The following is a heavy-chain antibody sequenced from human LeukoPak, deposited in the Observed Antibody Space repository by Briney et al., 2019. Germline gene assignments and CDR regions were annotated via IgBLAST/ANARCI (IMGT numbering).Heavy chain of an antibody. CDR2: INPNSGGT. CDR1: GYTFMGYY. J-gene: IGHJ4*02. V-gene: IGHV1-2*02. Sequence: GSVKVSCKASGYTFMGYYIHWLRQAPGQGLEWMGWINPNSGGTNYAQKFQGRVTMTRDTSINTAYMELSRLRSDDTAVYYCARVNDYIWGSYRVWGQGTLVTVSS. D-gene: IGHD3-16*02. CDR3: ARVNDYIWGSYRV.